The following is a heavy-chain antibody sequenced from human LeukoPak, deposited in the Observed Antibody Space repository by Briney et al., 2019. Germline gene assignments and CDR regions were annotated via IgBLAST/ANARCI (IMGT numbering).Heavy chain of an antibody. CDR2: IKGDGSRT. CDR1: GLTPSSFW. CDR3: TRGPVEMVTIADY. J-gene: IGHJ4*02. V-gene: IGHV3-74*01. D-gene: IGHD5-24*01. Sequence: GGSRGLSWVASGLTPSSFWMHWDRQAPGKGLVWVSHIKGDGSRTSYAVCVRGRVTISRDNAKNTLYLQMNSLRAEDTAVYYCTRGPVEMVTIADYWGPGTLVTVSS.